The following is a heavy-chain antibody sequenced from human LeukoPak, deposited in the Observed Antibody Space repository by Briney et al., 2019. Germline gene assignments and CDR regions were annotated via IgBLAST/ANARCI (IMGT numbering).Heavy chain of an antibody. D-gene: IGHD3-22*01. CDR2: INTNTGNP. J-gene: IGHJ5*02. V-gene: IGHV7-4-1*02. Sequence: ASVKVSCKASGYTFTSYAMNWVRQAPGQGLEWMGWINTNTGNPTYAQGFTGRFVFSLDTSVSTAYLQISSLKAEDTAVYYCARDRPAGYYDSSGCLNNWFDPWGQGTLVTVSS. CDR3: ARDRPAGYYDSSGCLNNWFDP. CDR1: GYTFTSYA.